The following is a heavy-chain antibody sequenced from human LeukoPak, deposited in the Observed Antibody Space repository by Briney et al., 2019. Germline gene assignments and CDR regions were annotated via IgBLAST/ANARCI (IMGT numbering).Heavy chain of an antibody. Sequence: PSETLSLTCTVSVGSISSYYWSWIRQPPGKGLEWIGYIYYSGSTNYNPSLKSRVTISVDTSKNQFSLKLSSVTAADTAVYYCAREKTGGTWFDPWGQGTLVTVSS. CDR2: IYYSGST. V-gene: IGHV4-59*01. J-gene: IGHJ5*02. D-gene: IGHD7-27*01. CDR1: VGSISSYY. CDR3: AREKTGGTWFDP.